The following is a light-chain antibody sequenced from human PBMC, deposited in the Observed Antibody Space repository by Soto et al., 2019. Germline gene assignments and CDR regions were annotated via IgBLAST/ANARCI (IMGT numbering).Light chain of an antibody. CDR3: AVWDDTLSGVV. V-gene: IGLV1-44*01. CDR1: SSIIGSNT. CDR2: SNN. J-gene: IGLJ3*02. Sequence: QSVLTQPPSASGTPGQRVTISCSGSSSIIGSNTVTWYQQFPGTAPKILIYSNNQRPSGVPDRLSGSKSGTSASLAISGLQAEDDADYYCAVWDDTLSGVVFGGGTKLTVL.